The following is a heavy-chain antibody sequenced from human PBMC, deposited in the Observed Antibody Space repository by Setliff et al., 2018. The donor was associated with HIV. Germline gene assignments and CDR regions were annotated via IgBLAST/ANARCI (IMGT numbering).Heavy chain of an antibody. J-gene: IGHJ3*02. CDR2: IHTSGST. CDR3: ARGPGGTVPKPLDAFDI. D-gene: IGHD1-1*01. V-gene: IGHV4-61*09. Sequence: SETLSLTCTVSGGSISSGSYYWSWIRQPAGKGLEWIGHIHTSGSTKYNPSLKSRVTISADTSKNQFSLNLSSVTAAETAVYYCARGPGGTVPKPLDAFDIWGQGTMVTVSS. CDR1: GGSISSGSYY.